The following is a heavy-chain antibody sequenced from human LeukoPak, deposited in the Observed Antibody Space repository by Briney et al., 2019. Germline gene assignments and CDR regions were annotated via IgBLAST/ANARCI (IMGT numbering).Heavy chain of an antibody. D-gene: IGHD2-2*01. J-gene: IGHJ4*02. CDR1: GFTFSGSA. V-gene: IGHV3-73*01. CDR2: IRSKANSYAT. Sequence: GGSLRLSCAASGFTFSGSAMHWVRQASGKGLEWVGRIRSKANSYATAYAASVKGRFTTSRDDSKNTAYLQMNSLKTEDTAVYYCTTPGAAIWYWGQGTLVTVSS. CDR3: TTPGAAIWY.